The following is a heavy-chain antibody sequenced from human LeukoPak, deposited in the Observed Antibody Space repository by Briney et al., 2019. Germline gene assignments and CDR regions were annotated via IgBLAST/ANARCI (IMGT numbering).Heavy chain of an antibody. CDR1: GYTFTSYN. J-gene: IGHJ5*02. D-gene: IGHD3-10*01. Sequence: ASVKVSCKASGYTFTSYNINWVRQATGQGLEWMGWMNPNSGNTGYAQKFQGRVTMTRNTSISTAYMELSSLRSEDTAVYYCARDEYYYGSGTLDPWGQGTLVTVSS. CDR2: MNPNSGNT. V-gene: IGHV1-8*01. CDR3: ARDEYYYGSGTLDP.